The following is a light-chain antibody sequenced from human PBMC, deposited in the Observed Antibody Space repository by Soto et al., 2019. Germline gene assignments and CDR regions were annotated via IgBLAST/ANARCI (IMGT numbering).Light chain of an antibody. Sequence: QSVLTKPASLSGSPGQSITISCTGTSSDVGSYDAVSWYQHHPGKVPKLMIYEVNKRPSGVSYRFSGSKSGNTASLTISGLQAEDEADYYCCSYAGTSYVFGSGTKVTVL. CDR2: EVN. CDR1: SSDVGSYDA. V-gene: IGLV2-23*02. J-gene: IGLJ1*01. CDR3: CSYAGTSYV.